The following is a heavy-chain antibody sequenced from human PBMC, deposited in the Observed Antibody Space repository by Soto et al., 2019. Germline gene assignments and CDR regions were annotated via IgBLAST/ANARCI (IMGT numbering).Heavy chain of an antibody. Sequence: QVQLMQSGAEVKKPGASVKVSCKASGDTFTDYYIHWVRQAPGQGLDWMGTVNPSGGHTTYAQHFLGRVTMTRDTSTSTRYMGLTSLTSDDTAIYYCARGGHVVVVTAALDYGGQGTLVTVSS. V-gene: IGHV1-46*01. D-gene: IGHD2-21*02. J-gene: IGHJ4*02. CDR2: VNPSGGHT. CDR1: GDTFTDYY. CDR3: ARGGHVVVVTAALDY.